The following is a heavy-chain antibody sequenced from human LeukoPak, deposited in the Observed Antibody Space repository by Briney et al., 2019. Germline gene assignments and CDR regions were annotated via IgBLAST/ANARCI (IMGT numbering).Heavy chain of an antibody. CDR1: EFAFGNFY. CDR3: ARGLKPATFDY. J-gene: IGHJ4*02. Sequence: GGSLRLSCTASEFAFGNFYMSWIRQAPGKGLEWVAYIDGRSTAILYADSVKGRFTISRDNARNSLYLQMNSLRAEDTAVYYCARGLKPATFDYWGQGTLVTVSS. CDR2: IDGRSTAI. V-gene: IGHV3-11*04.